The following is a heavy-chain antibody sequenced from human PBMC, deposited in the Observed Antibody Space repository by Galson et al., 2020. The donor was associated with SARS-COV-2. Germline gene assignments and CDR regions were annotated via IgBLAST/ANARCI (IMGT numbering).Heavy chain of an antibody. CDR2: IWYDGSNK. V-gene: IGHV3-33*01. D-gene: IGHD6-13*01. Sequence: GGSLRLSCAASGFTFSSYGMHWVRQAPGKGLEWVAVIWYDGSNKYYADSVKGRFTISRDNSKNTLYLQMNSLRAEDTAVYYCVRARYSSSEVYFDYWGQGTLVTVSS. CDR1: GFTFSSYG. J-gene: IGHJ4*02. CDR3: VRARYSSSEVYFDY.